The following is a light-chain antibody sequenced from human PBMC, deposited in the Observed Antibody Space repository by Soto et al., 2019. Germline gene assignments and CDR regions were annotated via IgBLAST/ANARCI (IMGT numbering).Light chain of an antibody. CDR1: ISDVGAYNF. V-gene: IGLV2-14*01. CDR3: ASLTTTNFV. CDR2: EVS. Sequence: QSALTQPASVSGSPGQSITISCSGTISDVGAYNFVSWYQQHPDKAPKLMISEVSNRPSGVSDRFSGSKSGNTASLTISGLQAEDEADYYCASLTTTNFVFGTGTKVTVL. J-gene: IGLJ1*01.